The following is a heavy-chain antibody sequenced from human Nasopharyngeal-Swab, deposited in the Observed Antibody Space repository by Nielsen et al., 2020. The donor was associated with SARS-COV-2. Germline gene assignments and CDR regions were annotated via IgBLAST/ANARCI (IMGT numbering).Heavy chain of an antibody. V-gene: IGHV3-7*01. CDR1: GFTLGNYW. CDR3: VRLSIATAGVDY. Sequence: GESLKLSCAASGFTLGNYWMSWVRHAPGKGLEWVANINQDGSEKYYLDSVEGRFTISRDNPKNSLYLQMNSLRAEDTAVFYCVRLSIATAGVDYWGQGTLVTVSS. J-gene: IGHJ4*02. CDR2: INQDGSEK. D-gene: IGHD6-13*01.